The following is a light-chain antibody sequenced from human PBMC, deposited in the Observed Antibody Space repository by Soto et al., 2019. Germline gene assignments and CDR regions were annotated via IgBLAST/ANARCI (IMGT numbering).Light chain of an antibody. V-gene: IGKV1-5*03. J-gene: IGKJ1*01. Sequence: DIQMTQSPSTLSASVGDRVTMACRASQRISSWLAWYQQRPGKVPRLLIYKASTLESGVPSRFSGSGSGTEFTLTISSLQPDDFATYYCQLYNSPPWTFGQGTKVEIK. CDR1: QRISSW. CDR2: KAS. CDR3: QLYNSPPWT.